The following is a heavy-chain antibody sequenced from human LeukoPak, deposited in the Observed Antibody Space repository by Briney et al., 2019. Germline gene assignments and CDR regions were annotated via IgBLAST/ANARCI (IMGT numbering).Heavy chain of an antibody. D-gene: IGHD4-11*01. CDR1: GYTLTELS. CDR2: FDPEDGET. J-gene: IGHJ6*03. CDR3: ARETTVITSAPYYYYYYMDV. V-gene: IGHV1-24*01. Sequence: ASVKVSCKVSGYTLTELSMHWVRQAPGKGLEWMGGFDPEDGETIYAQKFQGRVTMTEDTSTDTAYMELSSLRSEDTAVYYCARETTVITSAPYYYYYYMDVWGKGTTVTVSS.